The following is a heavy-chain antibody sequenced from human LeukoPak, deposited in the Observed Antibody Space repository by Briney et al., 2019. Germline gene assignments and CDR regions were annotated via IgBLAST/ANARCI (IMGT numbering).Heavy chain of an antibody. Sequence: GGSLRLSCAASGLTFSSYGMSWVRQAPGKGLEWVSVTSGSGDSTYYADSVKGRFTISRDNSQNTLYLQMNSLRAEDTAVYYYAKVGYCSSISCQEAFDLWGQGTKVTVSS. CDR2: TSGSGDST. CDR3: AKVGYCSSISCQEAFDL. V-gene: IGHV3-23*01. J-gene: IGHJ3*01. CDR1: GLTFSSYG. D-gene: IGHD2-2*01.